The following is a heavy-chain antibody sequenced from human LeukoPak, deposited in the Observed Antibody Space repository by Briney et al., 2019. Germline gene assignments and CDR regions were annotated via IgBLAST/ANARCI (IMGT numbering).Heavy chain of an antibody. Sequence: ASVKVSCKASGYTFTNYGINWVRQAPGQGLEWMGWISAHNGHTNYAQNLQGRVTMTTDTSTSTAYMELRSLRSDDTAVYFCARDSSGFPRDASDYWGQGTLVTVSS. CDR1: GYTFTNYG. J-gene: IGHJ4*02. CDR3: ARDSSGFPRDASDY. D-gene: IGHD3-22*01. V-gene: IGHV1-18*01. CDR2: ISAHNGHT.